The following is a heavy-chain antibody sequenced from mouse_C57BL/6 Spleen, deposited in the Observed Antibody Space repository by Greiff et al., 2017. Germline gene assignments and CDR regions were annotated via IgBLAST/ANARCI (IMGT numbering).Heavy chain of an antibody. Sequence: QVQLKESDAELVKPGASVKISCKVSGYTFTDHTIHWTKQRPEQGLEWIGYIYPRDGSTKYNEKFKGKATLTADKSSSTAYMQRKSLTSEESAVYFCARGVLRYRYVDVWGTGTTVTVSS. CDR1: GYTFTDHT. J-gene: IGHJ1*03. CDR2: IYPRDGST. CDR3: ARGVLRYRYVDV. V-gene: IGHV1-78*01. D-gene: IGHD1-1*01.